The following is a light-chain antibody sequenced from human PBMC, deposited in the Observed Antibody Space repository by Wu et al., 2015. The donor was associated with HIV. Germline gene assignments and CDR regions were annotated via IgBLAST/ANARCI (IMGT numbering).Light chain of an antibody. V-gene: IGKV3-15*01. CDR1: QSINSN. CDR3: QQYGSFPIT. J-gene: IGKJ5*01. CDR2: GAS. Sequence: EIVMTQSPATLSVSPGEGATLSCRASQSINSNLAWYQQKPGQAPRLLIFGASTRATGFPARFSGSGSGTEFTLTISRVDPEDFGVYFCQQYGSFPITFGPGTRLEI.